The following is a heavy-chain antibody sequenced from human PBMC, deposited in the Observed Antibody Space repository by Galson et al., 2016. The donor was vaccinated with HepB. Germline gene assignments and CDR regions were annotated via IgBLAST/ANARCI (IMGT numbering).Heavy chain of an antibody. CDR2: TYYRSKWYN. V-gene: IGHV6-1*01. CDR1: GDSVPSNSVT. CDR3: ARRGSKEKGYFDL. J-gene: IGHJ2*01. D-gene: IGHD6-13*01. Sequence: CAISGDSVPSNSVTWNRIRQSPSRGLEWLGRTYYRSKWYNDYAVSVKSRMTINPDTSKNQFSLQLNSVTPEDTAVYYCARRGSKEKGYFDLWGRGTLVTVSS.